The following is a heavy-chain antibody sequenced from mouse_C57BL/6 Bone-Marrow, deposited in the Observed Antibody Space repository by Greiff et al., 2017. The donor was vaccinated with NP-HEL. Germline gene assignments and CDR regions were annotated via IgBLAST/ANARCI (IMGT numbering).Heavy chain of an antibody. J-gene: IGHJ4*01. Sequence: EVKLVESGGGLVQPGGSLKLSCAASGFTFSDYYMYWVRQTPEKRLEWVAYISNGGGSTYYPDTVKGRFTISRDNAKNTLYLQMSRLKSEDTAMYYCARQGKDYAMDYWGQGTSVTVSS. CDR1: GFTFSDYY. CDR2: ISNGGGST. CDR3: ARQGKDYAMDY. V-gene: IGHV5-12*01.